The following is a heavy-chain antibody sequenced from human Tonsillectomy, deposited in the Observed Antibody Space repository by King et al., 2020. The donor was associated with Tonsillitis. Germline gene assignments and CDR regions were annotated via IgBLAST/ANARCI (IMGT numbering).Heavy chain of an antibody. CDR3: AKVSRALSYYYYGMDV. Sequence: VQLVESGGGLVQPGGFLRLSCAASGFTFSNYGMTWVRQAPGKGLEWVSAISGGGGSSYYADSVKGRFTISRDNSKNTLYLQINSLRAEDTAVFYCAKVSRALSYYYYGMDVWGQGTTVTVSS. J-gene: IGHJ6*02. CDR1: GFTFSNYG. CDR2: ISGGGGSS. V-gene: IGHV3-23*04. D-gene: IGHD2/OR15-2a*01.